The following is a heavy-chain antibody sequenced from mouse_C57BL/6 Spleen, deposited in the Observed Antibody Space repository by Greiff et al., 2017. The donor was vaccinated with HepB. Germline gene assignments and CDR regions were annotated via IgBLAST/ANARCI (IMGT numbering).Heavy chain of an antibody. Sequence: QVQLKQPGTELVKPGASVKLSCKASGYTFTSYWMHWVKQRPGQGLEWIGNINPSNGGTNYNEKFKSKATLTVDKSSSTAYMQLSSLTSEDSAVYYCARSGNWDWYFDVWGTGTTVTVSS. D-gene: IGHD4-1*01. J-gene: IGHJ1*03. CDR1: GYTFTSYW. CDR3: ARSGNWDWYFDV. V-gene: IGHV1-53*01. CDR2: INPSNGGT.